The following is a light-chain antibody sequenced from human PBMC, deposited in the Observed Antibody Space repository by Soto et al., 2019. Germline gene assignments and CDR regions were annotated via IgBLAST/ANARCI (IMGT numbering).Light chain of an antibody. Sequence: QSVMTQPPSVSAAPGQKVAISCSGSSSNVGNNFVYWYQQFPGTAPKLLIYDNDKRPSGIPDRFSGSKSGTSATLGITGLQTGDEADYYCATWDSSLSAHVFGGGTQLTVL. J-gene: IGLJ2*01. V-gene: IGLV1-51*01. CDR2: DND. CDR3: ATWDSSLSAHV. CDR1: SSNVGNNF.